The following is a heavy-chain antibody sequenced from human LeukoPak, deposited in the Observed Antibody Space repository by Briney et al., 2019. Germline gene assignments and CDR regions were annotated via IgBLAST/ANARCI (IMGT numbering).Heavy chain of an antibody. J-gene: IGHJ4*02. V-gene: IGHV4-34*01. Sequence: PSETLSLTCAVYGGSFSGYYWSWIRQPPGKGLEWIEEINHSGSTNYNPSLKSRVTISVDTSKNQFSLKLSSVTAADTAVYYCARGGGYNYKLGYWGQGTLVTVSS. D-gene: IGHD5-24*01. CDR3: ARGGGYNYKLGY. CDR2: INHSGST. CDR1: GGSFSGYY.